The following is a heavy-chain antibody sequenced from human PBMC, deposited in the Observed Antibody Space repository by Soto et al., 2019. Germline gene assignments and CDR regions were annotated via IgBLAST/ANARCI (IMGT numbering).Heavy chain of an antibody. V-gene: IGHV4-39*01. CDR2: IYYSGST. CDR1: GGSISSSSYY. Sequence: SETLSLTCTVSGGSISSSSYYWGWIRQPPGKGLEWIGSIYYSGSTYYNPSLKSRVTISVDTSKNQFSLKLSSVTAADTAVYYCAHRRRGYYDSRGFDPWGQGTLVTVSS. J-gene: IGHJ5*02. D-gene: IGHD3-22*01. CDR3: AHRRRGYYDSRGFDP.